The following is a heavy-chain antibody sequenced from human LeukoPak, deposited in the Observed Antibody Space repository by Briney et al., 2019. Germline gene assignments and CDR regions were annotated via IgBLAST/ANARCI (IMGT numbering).Heavy chain of an antibody. CDR1: GFTVSSNY. J-gene: IGHJ4*02. D-gene: IGHD6-13*01. V-gene: IGHV3-66*01. CDR2: IYSGGST. Sequence: GRSLRLSCAASGFTVSSNYMSWVRQAPGKGLEWVSVIYSGGSTYYADSVKGRFTISRDNSKNTLYLQMNSLRAEDTAVYYCAIGYSSSWYYFDYWGQGTLVTVSS. CDR3: AIGYSSSWYYFDY.